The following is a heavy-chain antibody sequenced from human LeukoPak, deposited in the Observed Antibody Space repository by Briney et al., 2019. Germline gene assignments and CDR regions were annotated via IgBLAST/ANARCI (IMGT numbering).Heavy chain of an antibody. V-gene: IGHV3-23*01. CDR3: AGVPPLDIVVVVAATRAIDY. CDR1: GFTFRNYG. D-gene: IGHD2-15*01. J-gene: IGHJ4*02. CDR2: ISGTGDSI. Sequence: GGSLRLSCAVSGFTFRNYGMSWVRQTPGKGLEWVSFISGTGDSIYYADSVKGRFTISRDNSKNTLYLQMNSLRAEDTAVYYCAGVPPLDIVVVVAATRAIDYWGQGTLVTVSS.